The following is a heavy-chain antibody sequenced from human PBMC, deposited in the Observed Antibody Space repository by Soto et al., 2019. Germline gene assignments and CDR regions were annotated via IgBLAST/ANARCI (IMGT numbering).Heavy chain of an antibody. CDR3: ASPLTSSAWSPSY. CDR2: IFYIGST. Sequence: PSETLSLTCTVSDGSIGNYYWTWIRQSPEKGLEWIGYIFYIGSTNYNPALKSRVTISEDRSKNQVFLTLRSVTAADTAVYFCASPLTSSAWSPSYWGQGTLVT. V-gene: IGHV4-59*01. CDR1: DGSIGNYY. J-gene: IGHJ4*02. D-gene: IGHD6-19*01.